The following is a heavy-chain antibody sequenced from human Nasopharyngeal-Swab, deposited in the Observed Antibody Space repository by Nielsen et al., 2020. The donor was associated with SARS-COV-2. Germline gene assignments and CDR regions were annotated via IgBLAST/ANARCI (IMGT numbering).Heavy chain of an antibody. CDR3: ARVLTRNLVVALVLDAFDI. Sequence: SETLSLTCTVSGGSISSYYWSWIRQPPGKGLEWIGYIYDTGSTNYNPSLRSRVTISVDTSKNQFSLKLSSVTAADTAVYYCARVLTRNLVVALVLDAFDIWGQGTMVTVSS. J-gene: IGHJ3*02. D-gene: IGHD2-15*01. CDR2: IYDTGST. V-gene: IGHV4-59*12. CDR1: GGSISSYY.